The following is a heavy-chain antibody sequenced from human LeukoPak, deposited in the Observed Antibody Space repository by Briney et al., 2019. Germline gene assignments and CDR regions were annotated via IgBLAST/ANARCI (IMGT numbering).Heavy chain of an antibody. CDR2: ISGGGYTT. Sequence: GGSLRLSCAASGFTFSTYAMSWVRQAPGKGLEWVSVISGGGYTTDYADSVKGRFTISRDNPKNTLYLQMNSLRAEDTAVYYCAKGLGSPFCFDYWGQGTLVTISS. D-gene: IGHD3-3*02. CDR1: GFTFSTYA. J-gene: IGHJ4*02. CDR3: AKGLGSPFCFDY. V-gene: IGHV3-23*01.